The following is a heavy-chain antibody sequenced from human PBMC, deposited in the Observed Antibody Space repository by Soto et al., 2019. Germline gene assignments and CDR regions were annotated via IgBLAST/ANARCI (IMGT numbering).Heavy chain of an antibody. CDR2: ISYDGSNK. CDR1: GFTFSSYA. V-gene: IGHV3-30-3*01. D-gene: IGHD6-19*01. Sequence: QVQLVESGGGVVQPGRSLRLSCAASGFTFSSYAMHWVRQAPGKGLEWVAVISYDGSNKYYADSVKGRFTISRDNSKNTLYLQMNSLRAEDAAVYYCARDLLSIAVAGTLDYWGQGTLVTVSS. CDR3: ARDLLSIAVAGTLDY. J-gene: IGHJ4*02.